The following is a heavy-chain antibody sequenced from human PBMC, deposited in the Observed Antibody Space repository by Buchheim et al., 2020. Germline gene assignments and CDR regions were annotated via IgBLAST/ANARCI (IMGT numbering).Heavy chain of an antibody. Sequence: QVQLQESGPGLVKPSETLSLTCNVSGGSITGSYWSWIRQPPGKGLEWIGYVSASGDSTYNPSLESRVTMSVETSKTQISLKLRSATAADTAIYYCARDCGGDCYGHYYGLDVWGQGTT. D-gene: IGHD2-21*02. J-gene: IGHJ6*02. V-gene: IGHV4-59*12. CDR2: VSASGDS. CDR1: GGSITGSY. CDR3: ARDCGGDCYGHYYGLDV.